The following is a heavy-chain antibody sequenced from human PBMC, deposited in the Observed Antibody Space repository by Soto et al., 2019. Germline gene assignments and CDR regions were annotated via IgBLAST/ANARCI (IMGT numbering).Heavy chain of an antibody. CDR3: ARGYCSSTSCYFAVDYCYGMDV. CDR1: GFTFSSYA. Sequence: PGGSLRLSCAASGFTFSSYAMHWVRQAPGKGLEWVAVISYDGSNKYYADSVKGRFTISRDNSKNTLYLQMNSLRAEDTAVYYCARGYCSSTSCYFAVDYCYGMDVWGQGTTVTVSS. V-gene: IGHV3-30-3*01. J-gene: IGHJ6*02. CDR2: ISYDGSNK. D-gene: IGHD2-2*01.